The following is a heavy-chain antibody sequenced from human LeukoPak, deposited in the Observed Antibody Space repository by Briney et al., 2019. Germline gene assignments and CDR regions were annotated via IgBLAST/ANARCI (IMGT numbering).Heavy chain of an antibody. CDR3: ARVLRPRYYYDSSGYYKDAFDI. Sequence: GASVKVSCKASGYTFTSYGISWVRQAPGQGLEWLGWISAYNGHTNYAQKLQGRVTMTTDTSTSTAYMELRGLRSDDTAVYYCARVLRPRYYYDSSGYYKDAFDIWGQGTMVTVSS. J-gene: IGHJ3*02. D-gene: IGHD3-22*01. CDR1: GYTFTSYG. V-gene: IGHV1-18*01. CDR2: ISAYNGHT.